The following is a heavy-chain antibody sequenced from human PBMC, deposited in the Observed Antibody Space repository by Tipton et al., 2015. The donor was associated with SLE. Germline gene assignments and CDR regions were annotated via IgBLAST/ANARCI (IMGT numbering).Heavy chain of an antibody. D-gene: IGHD3-3*01. CDR1: GFTLSDHS. V-gene: IGHV3-48*01. Sequence: SLRLSCAVSGFTLSDHSMNWVRQAPGRGLEWLSYISSSSSTIYYADSVKGRFTISRDNAQNSLYLQMSSLRAEDTAVYHCAKGRSYDFWRGIDSWGQGTLVTVSS. CDR3: AKGRSYDFWRGIDS. CDR2: ISSSSSTI. J-gene: IGHJ4*02.